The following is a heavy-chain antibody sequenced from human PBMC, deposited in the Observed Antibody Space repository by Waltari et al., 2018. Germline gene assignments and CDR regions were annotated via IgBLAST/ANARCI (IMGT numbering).Heavy chain of an antibody. V-gene: IGHV4-34*01. D-gene: IGHD4-17*01. CDR1: GGSFSGYY. CDR3: AMDYGDYIAFDI. CDR2: INHSGRT. J-gene: IGHJ3*02. Sequence: QVQLQQWGAGLLKPSETLSLTCAVYGGSFSGYYWSWTRQPPWKGLEWIGEINHSGRTNYHPSPKGRVTISVDTSKNQFSRKLSSGTAADTAVYYCAMDYGDYIAFDIWGQGTMVTVSS.